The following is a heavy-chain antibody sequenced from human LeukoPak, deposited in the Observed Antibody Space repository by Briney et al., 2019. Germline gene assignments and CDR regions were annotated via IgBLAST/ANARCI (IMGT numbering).Heavy chain of an antibody. CDR3: ARGLYDSSGYYHFDY. Sequence: PSETLSLTCTVSGDSVSSGSYYGSWIRQPPGKGLEWIGYLYNSGRTNYNPSLKSRVTILVDTSKNQFSLKLRSVTAADTAVYYCARGLYDSSGYYHFDYWGQGILVTVSS. V-gene: IGHV4-61*01. CDR2: LYNSGRT. D-gene: IGHD3-22*01. CDR1: GDSVSSGSYY. J-gene: IGHJ4*02.